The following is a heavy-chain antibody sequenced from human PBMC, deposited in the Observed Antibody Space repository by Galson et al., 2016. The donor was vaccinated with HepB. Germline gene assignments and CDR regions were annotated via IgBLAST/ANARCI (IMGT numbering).Heavy chain of an antibody. CDR1: GFAFSYFE. V-gene: IGHV3-48*03. Sequence: SLRLSCAASGFAFSYFEMNWVRQAPGKGLEWVSYITNTGSTIYYADSVKGRFTISRDNAKNSLCRQLNSLRADDTAVYYCARGAGTATGPNYFDYWGPGTLVTVSS. J-gene: IGHJ4*02. D-gene: IGHD6-13*01. CDR2: ITNTGSTI. CDR3: ARGAGTATGPNYFDY.